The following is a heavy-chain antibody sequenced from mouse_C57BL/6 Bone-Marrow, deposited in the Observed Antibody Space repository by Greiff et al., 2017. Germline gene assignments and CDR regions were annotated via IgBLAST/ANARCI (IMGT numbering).Heavy chain of an antibody. CDR1: GFTFSDAW. Sequence: EVQRVESGGGLVQPGGSLKLTCAASGFTFSDAWMDWVRQSPETGLEWVADISNKANHHATYYAESVKGRFTITRDDSKSRFYLQMNSLRAEDTGIYYCTNYGRRKYFDYWGQGTTLTVSS. CDR3: TNYGRRKYFDY. D-gene: IGHD1-1*01. J-gene: IGHJ2*01. CDR2: ISNKANHHAT. V-gene: IGHV6-6*01.